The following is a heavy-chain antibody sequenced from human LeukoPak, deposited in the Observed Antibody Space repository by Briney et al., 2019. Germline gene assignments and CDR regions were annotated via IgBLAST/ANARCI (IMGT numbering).Heavy chain of an antibody. CDR3: AKDTTGGWSGYFDS. J-gene: IGHJ4*02. D-gene: IGHD6-19*01. CDR2: IWHDGSAE. V-gene: IGHV3-33*06. Sequence: GGSLRLSCAASGFTFSGYGIHWVRQAPGKGLAWVAVIWHDGSAEFYVDSVKGRFRISRDDSKNTVYLQMNSLIAEDTARYYCAKDTTGGWSGYFDSWGQGTLVTVSS. CDR1: GFTFSGYG.